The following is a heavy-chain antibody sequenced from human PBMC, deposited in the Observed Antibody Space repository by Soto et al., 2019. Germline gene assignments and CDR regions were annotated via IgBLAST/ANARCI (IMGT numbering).Heavy chain of an antibody. Sequence: PSETLSLTCTVSGGSISSYYWSWIRLPPGKGLEWIGYIYYSGSTNYNPSLKSRVTISVDTSKNQFSLKLSSVTAADTAVYYCARDRKGDVQAFDIWSQGTMVTVSS. D-gene: IGHD2-21*02. CDR3: ARDRKGDVQAFDI. CDR2: IYYSGST. J-gene: IGHJ3*02. V-gene: IGHV4-59*01. CDR1: GGSISSYY.